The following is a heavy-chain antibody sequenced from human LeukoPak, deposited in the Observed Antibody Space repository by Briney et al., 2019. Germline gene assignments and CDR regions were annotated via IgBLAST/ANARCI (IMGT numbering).Heavy chain of an antibody. CDR2: VYYSGGA. CDR3: ARQSLSAENKFDP. D-gene: IGHD6-13*01. Sequence: PSEALSLTCTVSGGSISSSIHYWGRIRQPPGKGLEWIGSVYYSGGAYYNPSLQSRVTISVDTSKNQFSLRLSSVTAADTAVYYCARQSLSAENKFDPWGQGTLVTVSS. CDR1: GGSISSSIHY. V-gene: IGHV4-39*01. J-gene: IGHJ5*02.